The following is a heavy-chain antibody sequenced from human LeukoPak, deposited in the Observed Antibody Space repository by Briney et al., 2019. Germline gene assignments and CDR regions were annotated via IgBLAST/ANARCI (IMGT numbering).Heavy chain of an antibody. CDR1: GGSISSSSYY. Sequence: SETLSLTCTVSGGSISSSSYYWGWIRPPPGKGLEWIGSIYYSGGTYYNPSLKSRVTISVDTSKNQFSLKLSSVTAADTAVYYCARLRRGYSGYDYGYYYYMDVWGKGTTVTVSS. CDR3: ARLRRGYSGYDYGYYYYMDV. V-gene: IGHV4-39*01. J-gene: IGHJ6*03. CDR2: IYYSGGT. D-gene: IGHD5-12*01.